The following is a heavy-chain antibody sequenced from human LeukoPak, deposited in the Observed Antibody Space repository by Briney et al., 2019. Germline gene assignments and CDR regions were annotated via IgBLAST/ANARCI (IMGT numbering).Heavy chain of an antibody. J-gene: IGHJ4*02. D-gene: IGHD3-10*01. Sequence: SETLSLTCTVSGGSINSHYWSWIRQPAGKGLEWIGIIYTTGATNYNPSLKSRVTMSVDTSKNQFSLKVNSVTAADTAVYYCARDKRRRLLWFGEPYFDYWGQGTLVTVSS. CDR3: ARDKRRRLLWFGEPYFDY. V-gene: IGHV4-4*07. CDR2: IYTTGAT. CDR1: GGSINSHY.